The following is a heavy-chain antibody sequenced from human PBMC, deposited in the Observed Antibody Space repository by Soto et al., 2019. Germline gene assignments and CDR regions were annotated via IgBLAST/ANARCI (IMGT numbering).Heavy chain of an antibody. CDR3: ASGLSGDKVDQ. CDR1: GGSISSSSYY. D-gene: IGHD2-21*01. J-gene: IGHJ4*02. V-gene: IGHV4-39*01. Sequence: SETLSLTCTVSGGSISSSSYYWGWIRQPPGKGLEWIGSIYYSGSAYYNPSLKSRVTISVDTSKNQFSLKLSSVTAADTAVYYCASGLSGDKVDQWGQGTLVTVSS. CDR2: IYYSGSA.